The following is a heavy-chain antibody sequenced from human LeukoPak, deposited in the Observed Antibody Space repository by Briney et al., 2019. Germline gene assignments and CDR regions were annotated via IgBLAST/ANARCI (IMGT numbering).Heavy chain of an antibody. J-gene: IGHJ4*02. CDR1: GFTFSSYA. Sequence: PGGSLRLSCAASGFTFSSYAMSWVRQAPGKGLEWVSAISGSGGSTYYADSVKGRFTISRDNSKNTLYLQMNSLRAEDTAAYYCAKFGTAGPHFDYWGQGTLVTVSS. CDR2: ISGSGGST. CDR3: AKFGTAGPHFDY. D-gene: IGHD6-13*01. V-gene: IGHV3-23*01.